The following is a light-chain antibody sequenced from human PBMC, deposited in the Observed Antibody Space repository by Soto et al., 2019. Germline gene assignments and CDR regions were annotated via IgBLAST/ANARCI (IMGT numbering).Light chain of an antibody. CDR1: QDISTY. CDR2: DTF. V-gene: IGKV3-20*01. J-gene: IGKJ1*01. CDR3: HQFGSSPQT. Sequence: ILLTQSPSSLSFSPGERATLSCRASQDISTYLAWYQQKPGQAPRLFIYDTFNRVSGVPERFSGSGSGADFTLTISRLEPEDVAVYFCHQFGSSPQTFGHGTKVDIK.